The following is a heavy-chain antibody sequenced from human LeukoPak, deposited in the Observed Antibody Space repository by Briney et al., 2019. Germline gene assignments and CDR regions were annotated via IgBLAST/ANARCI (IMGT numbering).Heavy chain of an antibody. CDR2: INPDVSTT. J-gene: IGHJ5*02. Sequence: TGGSLRLSCAASEFTFSAYWVHWVRQAPGKGLVWVSLINPDVSTTVYADSVKGRFTISRDNAKNTLYLQMNSLRAEDTAVYYCAMSLYSGAYVTWGQGTLVTVSS. V-gene: IGHV3-74*01. CDR1: EFTFSAYW. CDR3: AMSLYSGAYVT. D-gene: IGHD1-26*01.